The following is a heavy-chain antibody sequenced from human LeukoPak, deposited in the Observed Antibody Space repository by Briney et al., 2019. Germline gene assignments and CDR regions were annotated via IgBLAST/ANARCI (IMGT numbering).Heavy chain of an antibody. Sequence: SETLSLTCAVYGGSFSGYYWSWIRQPPGKGLEWIGEINHSGSTNYNPSLKSRVTISVDTSKNQFSLKLSSVTAADTAVYYCARGYSYGYHYMDVWGKGTTVTISS. D-gene: IGHD5-18*01. V-gene: IGHV4-34*01. J-gene: IGHJ6*03. CDR1: GGSFSGYY. CDR2: INHSGST. CDR3: ARGYSYGYHYMDV.